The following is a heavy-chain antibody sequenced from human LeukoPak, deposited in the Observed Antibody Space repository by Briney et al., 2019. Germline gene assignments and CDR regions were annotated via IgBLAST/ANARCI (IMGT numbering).Heavy chain of an antibody. D-gene: IGHD3-22*01. J-gene: IGHJ4*02. CDR1: GFTFSTYN. CDR2: INADSSII. Sequence: GGSLRLSCAASGFTFSTYNMNWVRQAPGKGLEWISYINADSSIIQYADSVRGRFTTSRDNAKNSLYLQMNSLRAEDTAVYYCVRDNSRGQSLGVVYWGQGSLVTVSS. V-gene: IGHV3-48*01. CDR3: VRDNSRGQSLGVVY.